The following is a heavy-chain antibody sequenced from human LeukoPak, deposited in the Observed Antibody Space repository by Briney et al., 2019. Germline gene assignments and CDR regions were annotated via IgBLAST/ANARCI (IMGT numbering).Heavy chain of an antibody. CDR2: IYYSGST. Sequence: SETLSLNCTVSGGSISSYYWSWIRQPPGKGLEWIGYIYYSGSTNYNPSLKSRVTISVDTSKTQFSLKLSSVTAADTAVYYCARARGYSYGGFDYWGQGTLVTVSS. D-gene: IGHD5-18*01. CDR1: GGSISSYY. CDR3: ARARGYSYGGFDY. J-gene: IGHJ4*02. V-gene: IGHV4-59*01.